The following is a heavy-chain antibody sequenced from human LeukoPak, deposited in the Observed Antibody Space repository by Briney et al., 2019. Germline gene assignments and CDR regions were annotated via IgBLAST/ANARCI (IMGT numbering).Heavy chain of an antibody. CDR2: ISWNSGSI. J-gene: IGHJ4*02. D-gene: IGHD6-19*01. CDR1: GFTFDDYA. CDR3: ARSYSSGWYGYFDY. Sequence: SLKISCAASGFTFDDYAMHWVRQAPGKGLEWVSGISWNSGSIGYADSVKGRFTISRDNAKNSLYLQMNSLRAEDMALYYCARSYSSGWYGYFDYWGQGTLVTVSS. V-gene: IGHV3-9*03.